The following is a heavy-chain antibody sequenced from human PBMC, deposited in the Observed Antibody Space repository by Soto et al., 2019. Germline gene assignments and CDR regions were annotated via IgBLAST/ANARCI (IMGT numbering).Heavy chain of an antibody. CDR2: ISYDGSNK. Sequence: LRLSCAASGFTFSSYGMHWVRQAPGKGLEWVAVISYDGSNKYYADSVKGRFTISRDNSKNTLYLQMNSLRAEDTAVYYCAKDLARGYSYGFDYWGQGTLVT. J-gene: IGHJ4*02. V-gene: IGHV3-30*18. D-gene: IGHD5-18*01. CDR1: GFTFSSYG. CDR3: AKDLARGYSYGFDY.